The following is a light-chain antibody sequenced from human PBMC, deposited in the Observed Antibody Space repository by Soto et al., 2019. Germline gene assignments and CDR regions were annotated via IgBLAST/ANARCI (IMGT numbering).Light chain of an antibody. CDR1: QAVASRD. Sequence: ESVLTQSPVTLSLSPWERATLSCSSSQAVASRDLAWYQQKPGQAPRLLIYGASSRATGIPDRFSGSGSGTDFTLTISRLEPEDFAVYYCQQYGSSRWTFGQGTKVDI. V-gene: IGKV3-20*01. CDR3: QQYGSSRWT. CDR2: GAS. J-gene: IGKJ1*01.